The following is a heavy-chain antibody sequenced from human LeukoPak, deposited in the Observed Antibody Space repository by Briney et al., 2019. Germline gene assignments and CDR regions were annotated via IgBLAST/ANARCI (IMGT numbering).Heavy chain of an antibody. CDR2: INHSGST. D-gene: IGHD6-13*01. J-gene: IGHJ5*02. CDR1: GGSFSGYY. CDR3: ARGLSSWYVGPYNWFDP. V-gene: IGHV4-34*01. Sequence: SETLSLTCAVYGGSFSGYYWSWIRQPPGKGLEWIGEINHSGSTNYNPSLKSRVTISVDTSKNQFSLKLGSVTAADTAVYYCARGLSSWYVGPYNWFDPWGQGTLVTVSS.